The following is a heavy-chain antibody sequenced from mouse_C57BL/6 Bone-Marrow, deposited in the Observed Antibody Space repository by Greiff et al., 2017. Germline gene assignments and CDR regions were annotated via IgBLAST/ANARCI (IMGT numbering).Heavy chain of an antibody. V-gene: IGHV5-4*01. CDR1: GFNFSSYA. D-gene: IGHD2-1*01. CDR3: ARDYSDY. Sequence: DVMLVESGGGLVKPGGSLKLSCAASGFNFSSYAMSWVRQTPEKRLEWVATISDGGSYTYYPDNVKGRFTISRDNAKNNLYLQMSHLKSEDTAMYYCARDYSDYWGQGTSVTVSS. CDR2: ISDGGSYT. J-gene: IGHJ4*01.